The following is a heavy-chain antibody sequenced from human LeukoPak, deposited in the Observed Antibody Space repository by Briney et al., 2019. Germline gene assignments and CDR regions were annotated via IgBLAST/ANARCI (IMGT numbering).Heavy chain of an antibody. CDR2: IYYSGTT. V-gene: IGHV4-59*01. J-gene: IGHJ4*02. CDR3: ARSGSIAAVFDY. D-gene: IGHD6-13*01. Sequence: SETLSLTCSVSGGSITSYYWSWIRQPPGKGLEWIGYIYYSGTTNYSPSLKSRVTISVDTSKNHFSLKLNSVTAADTAVYYCARSGSIAAVFDYWGQGTLVTVSS. CDR1: GGSITSYY.